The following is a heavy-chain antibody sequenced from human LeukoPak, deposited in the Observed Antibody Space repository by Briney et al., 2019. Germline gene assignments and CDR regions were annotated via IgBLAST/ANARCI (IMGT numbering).Heavy chain of an antibody. V-gene: IGHV3-30*02. J-gene: IGHJ4*02. CDR2: IRYDGSNK. CDR1: GFTFSSYG. Sequence: PGGSLRFSCAASGFTFSSYGMHWVRQAPGKGLEWVAFIRYDGSNKYYADSVKGRFTISRDNSKNTLYLQMNSLRAEDTAVYYCAKDEAAAGLFDYWGQGTLVTVSS. CDR3: AKDEAAAGLFDY. D-gene: IGHD6-13*01.